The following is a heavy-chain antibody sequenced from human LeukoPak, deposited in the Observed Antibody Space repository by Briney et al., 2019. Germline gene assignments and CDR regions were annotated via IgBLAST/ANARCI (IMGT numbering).Heavy chain of an antibody. V-gene: IGHV4-34*01. CDR2: INHSGST. J-gene: IGHJ3*02. CDR3: ARLHSSSWFDAFDI. CDR1: GGSFSGYY. Sequence: PSETLSLTCAVYGGSFSGYYWSWVRQPPGKGLEWIGEINHSGSTNYNPSLKSRVTISVDTSKNQFSLKLSSVTAADTAVYYCARLHSSSWFDAFDIWGQGTMVTVSS. D-gene: IGHD6-13*01.